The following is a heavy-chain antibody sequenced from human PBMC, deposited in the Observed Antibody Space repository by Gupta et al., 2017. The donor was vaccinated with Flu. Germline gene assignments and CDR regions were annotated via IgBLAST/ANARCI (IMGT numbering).Heavy chain of an antibody. CDR1: GFTFDDYA. J-gene: IGHJ6*02. CDR3: AKDMGVDLTTVTLYYYYGMDV. V-gene: IGHV3-9*01. D-gene: IGHD4-17*01. Sequence: EVQLVESGGGLVQPGRSLRLSCAASGFTFDDYAMHWVRQAPGKGLEWVSGISWNSGSIGYADSVKGRFTISRDNAKNSLYLQMNSLRAEDTALYYCAKDMGVDLTTVTLYYYYGMDVWGQGTTVTVSS. CDR2: ISWNSGSI.